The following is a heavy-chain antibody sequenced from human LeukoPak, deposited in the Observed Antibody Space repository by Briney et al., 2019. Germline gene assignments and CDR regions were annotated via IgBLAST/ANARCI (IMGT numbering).Heavy chain of an antibody. Sequence: LPGGSLRLSCTVSGFTLSSYEMSWIRQAPGKGLEWVSSIDYDGGSGHCADSVKGRFTISRDNSNNTLFLHLNSLRGEDMAVYYCTRNSGWYGLSWGQGTLVTVSS. CDR1: GFTLSSYE. D-gene: IGHD6-19*01. V-gene: IGHV3-23*01. CDR2: IDYDGGSG. J-gene: IGHJ1*01. CDR3: TRNSGWYGLS.